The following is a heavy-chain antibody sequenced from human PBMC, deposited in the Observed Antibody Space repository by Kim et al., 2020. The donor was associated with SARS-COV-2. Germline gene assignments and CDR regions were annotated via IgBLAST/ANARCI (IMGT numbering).Heavy chain of an antibody. J-gene: IGHJ4*02. Sequence: RYSPSFQGQVTISADKSISTAYLQWSSLKDSDTAMYYCARQAAVAGTDYWGQGTLVTVSS. V-gene: IGHV5-51*01. D-gene: IGHD6-19*01. CDR3: ARQAAVAGTDY.